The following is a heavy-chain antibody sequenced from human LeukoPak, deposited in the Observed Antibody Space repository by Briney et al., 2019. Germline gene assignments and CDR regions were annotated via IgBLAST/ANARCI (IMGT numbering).Heavy chain of an antibody. Sequence: SETLSLTCTVSGYSISTAYYWGWIRQPPGKGLEWIGSIYHSGSTYYNPSLKSRVTISVDTSKNQFSLNLSSVTAADTAVYYCARGTTGYNWLDPWGQGTLVTVYS. J-gene: IGHJ5*02. CDR1: GYSISTAYY. CDR3: ARGTTGYNWLDP. CDR2: IYHSGST. D-gene: IGHD4-11*01. V-gene: IGHV4-38-2*02.